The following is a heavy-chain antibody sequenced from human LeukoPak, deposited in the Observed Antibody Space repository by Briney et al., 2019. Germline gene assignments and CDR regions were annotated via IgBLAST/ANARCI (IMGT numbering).Heavy chain of an antibody. CDR2: INPNTGGT. CDR1: GYSFIGYS. Sequence: ASVKVSCKASGYSFIGYSMHWVRQAPGQGLAWMGWINPNTGGTNYAQKFQGRVTMTRDTSISTAYMELSSLRSDDTAVYHCAREYVADSSPLFDYWGQGSLVTVSS. D-gene: IGHD6-13*01. V-gene: IGHV1-2*02. J-gene: IGHJ4*02. CDR3: AREYVADSSPLFDY.